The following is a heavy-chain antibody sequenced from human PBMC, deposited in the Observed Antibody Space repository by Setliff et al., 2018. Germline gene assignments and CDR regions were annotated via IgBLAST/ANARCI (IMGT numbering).Heavy chain of an antibody. CDR2: ISSTSTYI. Sequence: GGSLRLSCAASGFTFSSYSMNWVRQAPGKGLEWVSAISSTSTYIYYADSVKGRFDISRDSSKNTVYLQMNSLTAEDTAMYYCATLSKDLNYWGQGTLVTVSS. CDR3: ATLSKDLNY. CDR1: GFTFSSYS. D-gene: IGHD3-3*01. V-gene: IGHV3-21*01. J-gene: IGHJ4*02.